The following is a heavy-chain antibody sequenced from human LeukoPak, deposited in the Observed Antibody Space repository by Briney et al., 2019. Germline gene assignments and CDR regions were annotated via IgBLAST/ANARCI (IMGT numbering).Heavy chain of an antibody. J-gene: IGHJ4*02. CDR1: GFTFSDYS. CDR2: ISGSGGST. D-gene: IGHD3-10*01. Sequence: GGSLRLSCAASGFTFSDYSMNWVRQAPGKGLEWVSAISGSGGSTYYADSVKGRFTISRDNSKNTLYLQMNSLRAEDTAVYYCAKDLTGNLAPRGSDYWGQGTLVTVSS. CDR3: AKDLTGNLAPRGSDY. V-gene: IGHV3-23*01.